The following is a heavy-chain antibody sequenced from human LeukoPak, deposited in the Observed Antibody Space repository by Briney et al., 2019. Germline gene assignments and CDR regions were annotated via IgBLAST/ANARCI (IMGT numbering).Heavy chain of an antibody. CDR1: GFTFSSYG. CDR2: IRYEGSNQ. J-gene: IGHJ4*02. CDR3: AKDMGYNTDRARIHY. D-gene: IGHD5-12*01. V-gene: IGHV3-30*02. Sequence: GRSLRLSCAASGFTFSSYGTHCVRQAPGKGLERVAFIRYEGSNQTYADSVKGRFTISRDRSKNTLYLQMNSLRGHDTAVYYCAKDMGYNTDRARIHYWGQGTLVTVSS.